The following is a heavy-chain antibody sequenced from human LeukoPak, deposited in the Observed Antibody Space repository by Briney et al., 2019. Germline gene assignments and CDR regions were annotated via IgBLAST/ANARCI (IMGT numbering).Heavy chain of an antibody. V-gene: IGHV4-59*08. J-gene: IGHJ6*02. CDR2: IYYSGST. D-gene: IGHD6-25*01. CDR3: ARQGGSYYYGMDV. CDR1: GGSFSGYY. Sequence: KPSETLSLTCAVYGGSFSGYYWSWIRQPPGKGLEWIGYIYYSGSTNYNPSLKSRVTMSVDTSKKQFSLKLRSVTAADTAVYYCARQGGSYYYGMDVWGQGTTVTVSS.